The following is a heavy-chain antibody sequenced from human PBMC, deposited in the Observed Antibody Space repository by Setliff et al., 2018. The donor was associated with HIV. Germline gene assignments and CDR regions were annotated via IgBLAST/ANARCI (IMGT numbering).Heavy chain of an antibody. CDR3: ARVTTVTTSKIDY. V-gene: IGHV4-38-2*02. CDR1: GYSISSGYY. D-gene: IGHD4-4*01. Sequence: SETLSLTCTVSGYSISSGYYWGWIRQPPGKGLEWIGSIYHSGSTYYNPSLKSRVTISVDTSKNQFSLKLSSVTAADTAVYYCARVTTVTTSKIDYWGQGTLVTVSS. CDR2: IYHSGST. J-gene: IGHJ4*02.